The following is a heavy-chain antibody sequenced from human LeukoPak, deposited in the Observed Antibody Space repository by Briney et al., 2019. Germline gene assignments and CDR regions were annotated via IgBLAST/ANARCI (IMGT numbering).Heavy chain of an antibody. V-gene: IGHV3-11*01. D-gene: IGHD3-22*01. CDR3: ARNVVIGALGDWFDP. Sequence: PGGSLRLSCAASGFTFSDYYMSRIRQAPGKGLEWVSYISSSGSTIYYADSVKGRFTISRDNAKNSLYLQMNSLRAEDTAVYYCARNVVIGALGDWFDPWGQGTLVTVSS. CDR2: ISSSGSTI. J-gene: IGHJ5*02. CDR1: GFTFSDYY.